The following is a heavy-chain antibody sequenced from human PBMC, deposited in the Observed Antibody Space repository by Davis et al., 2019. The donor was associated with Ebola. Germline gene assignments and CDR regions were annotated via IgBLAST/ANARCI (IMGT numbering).Heavy chain of an antibody. D-gene: IGHD2-2*01. V-gene: IGHV4-39*01. CDR2: IHYRGST. CDR3: AGTPGYYYYGMDV. Sequence: PSETLSLTCTVSGGSISSSSFYWGWIRQPPGKGLEWIGNIHYRGSTYYNPSLKSRVTFSIDLSKDQFSLKLSSVTAADTAVYYCAGTPGYYYYGMDVWGQGITVTVSS. J-gene: IGHJ6*02. CDR1: GGSISSSSFY.